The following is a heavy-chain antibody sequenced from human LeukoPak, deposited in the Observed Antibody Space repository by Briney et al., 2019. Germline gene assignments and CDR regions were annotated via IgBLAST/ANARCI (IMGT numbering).Heavy chain of an antibody. D-gene: IGHD4-17*01. CDR2: IYTSGST. Sequence: SETLSLTCTVSGASISSYYWSWVRQPAGKGLEWIGRIYTSGSTNYNPSLKSRVTMSVDASTNQFSLRLSSMTAADTAVYFCANDYGTDYWGQGTLVTVSS. V-gene: IGHV4-4*07. CDR1: GASISSYY. J-gene: IGHJ4*02. CDR3: ANDYGTDY.